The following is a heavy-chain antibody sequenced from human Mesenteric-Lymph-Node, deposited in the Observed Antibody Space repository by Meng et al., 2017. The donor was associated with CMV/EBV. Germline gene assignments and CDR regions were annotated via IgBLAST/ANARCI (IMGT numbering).Heavy chain of an antibody. CDR3: AHLDCSSTSCYTDYYFDY. Sequence: SGPTLVKPTQTLTLTCTFSGFSLSTSGVGVGWIRQPPGKALEWLALIYWNDDKRYSPSLKSRLTITKDTSKNQVVLTMTNMDPVDTATYYCAHLDCSSTSCYTDYYFDYWGQGTLVTVSS. D-gene: IGHD2-2*02. CDR2: IYWNDDK. V-gene: IGHV2-5*01. CDR1: GFSLSTSGVG. J-gene: IGHJ4*02.